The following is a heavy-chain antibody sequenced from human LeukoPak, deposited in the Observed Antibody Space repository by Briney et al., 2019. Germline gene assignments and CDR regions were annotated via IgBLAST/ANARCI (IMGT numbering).Heavy chain of an antibody. CDR3: ASPGIAVAEVY. CDR1: GFTVSSNY. Sequence: GGSLRLSCAASGFTVSSNYMSWVRQAPGKGLEWVSVIYSGGSTYYADSVKGRFTISRDNSKNTLYVQMNSLRAEDTAVYYCASPGIAVAEVYWGQGTLVTVSS. D-gene: IGHD6-19*01. V-gene: IGHV3-53*01. CDR2: IYSGGST. J-gene: IGHJ4*02.